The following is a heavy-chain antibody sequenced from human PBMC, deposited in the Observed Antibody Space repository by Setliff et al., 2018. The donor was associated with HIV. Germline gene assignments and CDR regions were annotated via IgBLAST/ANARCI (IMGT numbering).Heavy chain of an antibody. V-gene: IGHV4-31*03. CDR2: IFYSGNT. Sequence: PSETLSLTCTVSGGSISSSNYYWSWIRQHPGKGLEWIGYIFYSGNTYYNPSLKSRVTISVDTSKNQFSLKLSSVTAADTAIYYCARHPPNLDWLDPWGQGTLVTVSS. J-gene: IGHJ5*02. CDR3: ARHPPNLDWLDP. CDR1: GGSISSSNYY.